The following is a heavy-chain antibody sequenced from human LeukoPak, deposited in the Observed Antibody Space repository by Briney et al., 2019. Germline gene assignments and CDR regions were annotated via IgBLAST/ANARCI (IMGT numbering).Heavy chain of an antibody. CDR3: VRHPRYYYDSSDYSLGYFDY. V-gene: IGHV4-39*01. J-gene: IGHJ4*02. CDR2: VYHSGNT. D-gene: IGHD3-22*01. Sequence: SETLSLTCTVSGGSISSGDYYWSWIRQPPGKGLEWIGEVYHSGNTNYNPSLKSRVTISVDTSKNQFSLKLTSVTAADTAVYYCVRHPRYYYDSSDYSLGYFDYWGQGSLVTVSS. CDR1: GGSISSGDYY.